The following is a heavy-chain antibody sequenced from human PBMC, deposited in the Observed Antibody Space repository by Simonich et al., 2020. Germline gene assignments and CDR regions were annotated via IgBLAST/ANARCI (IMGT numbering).Heavy chain of an antibody. D-gene: IGHD2-15*01. CDR3: ARASRGTWWYYYFDY. CDR2: ISAYNGNT. Sequence: QVQLVQSGAEVKKPGASVKVSCKASGYTFTSYGISWVRQAPGQGLEWMGWISAYNGNTNYAQKLQGRVTMTTDTSTSTAYMELRSLRSDDTAVYYSARASRGTWWYYYFDYWGQGTLVTVSS. J-gene: IGHJ4*02. CDR1: GYTFTSYG. V-gene: IGHV1-18*01.